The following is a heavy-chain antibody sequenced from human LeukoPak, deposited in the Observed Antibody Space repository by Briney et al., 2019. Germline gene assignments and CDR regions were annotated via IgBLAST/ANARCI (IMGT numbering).Heavy chain of an antibody. CDR1: GFTFSSYA. D-gene: IGHD6-19*01. J-gene: IGHJ4*02. V-gene: IGHV3-30*04. CDR3: ARDPGQWLAGYYFDY. Sequence: GGSLRLSCAASGFTFSSYAMHWVRQAPGKGLEWVAVISYDGSNKYYADSVKGRFTISRDNSKSTLYLQMNSLRAEDTAVYYCARDPGQWLAGYYFDYWGQATLVTVSS. CDR2: ISYDGSNK.